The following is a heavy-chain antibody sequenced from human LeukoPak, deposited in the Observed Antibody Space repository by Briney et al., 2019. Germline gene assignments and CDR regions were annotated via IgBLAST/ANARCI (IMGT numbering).Heavy chain of an antibody. CDR1: GFTFSHFG. J-gene: IGHJ4*02. CDR2: LSDDGGT. Sequence: GGSLRLSCAASGFTFSHFGMSWVRQAQAPGKGLEWVSALSDDGGTYYADSVKGRFSISRDNSKNTLYLEMKSLRTDDTAVYFCAKRADYSSSSGGYFDYWGQGTLVTVSS. CDR3: AKRADYSSSSGGYFDY. V-gene: IGHV3-23*01. D-gene: IGHD6-6*01.